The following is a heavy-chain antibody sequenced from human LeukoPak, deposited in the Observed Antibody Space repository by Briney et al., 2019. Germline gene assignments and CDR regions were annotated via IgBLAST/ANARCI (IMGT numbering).Heavy chain of an antibody. D-gene: IGHD6-13*01. Sequence: GGSLRLSCAASGFTFSDYYMSWIRQAPGKGLEWVSYISSSGSTIYYADSVKGRFTISRDNAKNSLYLQMNSLRSDDTAVYYCASVMAAAGFNWFDPWGQGTLVTVSS. J-gene: IGHJ5*02. CDR2: ISSSGSTI. CDR1: GFTFSDYY. V-gene: IGHV3-11*01. CDR3: ASVMAAAGFNWFDP.